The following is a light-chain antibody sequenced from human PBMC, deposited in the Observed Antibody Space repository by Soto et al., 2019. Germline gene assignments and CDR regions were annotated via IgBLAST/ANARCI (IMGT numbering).Light chain of an antibody. CDR1: SSDVGGYNY. V-gene: IGLV2-14*01. CDR3: NSYTSSSTLYV. CDR2: EVS. J-gene: IGLJ1*01. Sequence: QSALTQPASVSGSPGQSITISCTGTSSDVGGYNYVSWYQQHPGKAPKLMIYEVSNRPSGVSNRFSGSKSGNTASLSISGLQGEDEADYYCNSYTSSSTLYVFGTGTKVTVL.